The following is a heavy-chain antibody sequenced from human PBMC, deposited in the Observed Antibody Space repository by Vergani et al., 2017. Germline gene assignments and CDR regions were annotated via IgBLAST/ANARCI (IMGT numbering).Heavy chain of an antibody. J-gene: IGHJ4*02. V-gene: IGHV3-23*01. Sequence: EVQLLESGGSLKQPGGSVRLSCAASGFTFSTYAMHWVRQAAGKGLEWVSALTGGGGSTYYADSFKGRFIISRDYSRDILYLQMNRLRPEDTASYYCVKDERSYENFCNSWGQGTLVTVSS. CDR3: VKDERSYENFCNS. D-gene: IGHD1-26*01. CDR2: LTGGGGST. CDR1: GFTFSTYA.